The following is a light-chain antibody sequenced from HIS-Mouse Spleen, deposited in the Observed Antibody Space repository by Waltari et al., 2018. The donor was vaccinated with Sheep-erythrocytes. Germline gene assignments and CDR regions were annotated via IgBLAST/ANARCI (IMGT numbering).Light chain of an antibody. CDR3: QQYNSYST. J-gene: IGKJ2*01. CDR2: KAS. Sequence: DIQLTQSPSTLSASVGDSVTITCRASQSISNWLAWYQQKPGKAPKLLIYKASSLESGVPSRFSGSGSGTEFTLTISSLQPDDFATYYCQQYNSYSTFGQGTKLEIK. CDR1: QSISNW. V-gene: IGKV1-5*03.